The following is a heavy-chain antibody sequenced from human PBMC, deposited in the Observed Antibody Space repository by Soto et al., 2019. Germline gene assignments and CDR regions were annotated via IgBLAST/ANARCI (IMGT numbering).Heavy chain of an antibody. CDR1: GITFSDAW. V-gene: IGHV3-15*01. D-gene: IGHD3-16*01. CDR3: TTGRYTFGLDS. J-gene: IGHJ4*02. Sequence: PGGSLRLSCAASGITFSDAWMTWVRHVPGKGLEWVGRVKSIADAGTTTYAAPVKGRFSISRDDSNSTPLLQMNSLKIEDTAVYYCTTGRYTFGLDSWGQGILVTVSS. CDR2: VKSIADAGTT.